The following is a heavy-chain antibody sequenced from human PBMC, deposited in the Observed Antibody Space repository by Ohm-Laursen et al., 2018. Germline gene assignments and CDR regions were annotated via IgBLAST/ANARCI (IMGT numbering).Heavy chain of an antibody. CDR2: IRSKTDGGTT. Sequence: GSLRLSCAASGFTFSNAWMTWVRQAPGKGLEWVGRIRSKTDGGTTDYAAPVKGRFTISRDDSKNTLNLQMNTLKTEDTAVYYCTARGYSHGYAYWGQGTLVTVSS. V-gene: IGHV3-15*01. CDR3: TARGYSHGYAY. CDR1: GFTFSNAW. J-gene: IGHJ4*02. D-gene: IGHD5-18*01.